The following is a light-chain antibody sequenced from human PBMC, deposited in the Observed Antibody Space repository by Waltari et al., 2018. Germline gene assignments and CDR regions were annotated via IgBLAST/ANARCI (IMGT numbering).Light chain of an antibody. J-gene: IGKJ1*01. V-gene: IGKV4-1*01. CDR3: QQYYNTPLT. Sequence: IVMTQSPDSLPVSLGERATIKCKSSQSVLYSSNNENYLAWYQQKPGQPPKLLIIWASIRESGVPDRFTGSGSGTDFTLTISSLQAEDVAVYYCQQYYNTPLTFGQGTKVEIK. CDR1: QSVLYSSNNENY. CDR2: WAS.